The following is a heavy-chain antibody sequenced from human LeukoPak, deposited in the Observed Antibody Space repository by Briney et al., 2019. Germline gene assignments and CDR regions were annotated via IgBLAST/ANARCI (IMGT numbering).Heavy chain of an antibody. J-gene: IGHJ4*02. Sequence: GGSLRLSCAASGFIFTTYWMSWVRQAPGKGLEWVAHINIDGNEKFYVDSVRGRFTISRDNAENSLLLQMNNLRAEDTAVYYCARDKKGIDYWGQGTLVTVSS. D-gene: IGHD3-10*01. CDR1: GFIFTTYW. CDR3: ARDKKGIDY. V-gene: IGHV3-7*01. CDR2: INIDGNEK.